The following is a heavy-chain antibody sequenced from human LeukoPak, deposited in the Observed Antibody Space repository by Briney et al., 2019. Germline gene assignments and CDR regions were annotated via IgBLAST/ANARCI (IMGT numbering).Heavy chain of an antibody. J-gene: IGHJ6*02. CDR1: GGSFSGYY. V-gene: IGHV4-34*01. Sequence: PSETLSLTCAVYGGSFSGYYWSWIRQPPGKGLEWIGEINHSRSTNYNPSLKSRVTISVDTSKNQFSLKLSSVTAADTAVYYCARLARSAGMDVWGQGTTVTVSS. CDR3: ARLARSAGMDV. CDR2: INHSRST.